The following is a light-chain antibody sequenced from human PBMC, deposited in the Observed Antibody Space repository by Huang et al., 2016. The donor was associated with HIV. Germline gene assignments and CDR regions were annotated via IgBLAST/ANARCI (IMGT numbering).Light chain of an antibody. CDR3: QQYYIRPPT. J-gene: IGKJ2*01. Sequence: DFVMTQSPDSLAVSLSERATINCKSSQSVLSRHANKTYLAWYQHRPGQSPTLLIYGASTRRCGVPDRFSASGSGTHFTLTISSLQAEDVAFYYCQQYYIRPPTFGQGTRLEI. CDR2: GAS. CDR1: QSVLSRHANKTY. V-gene: IGKV4-1*01.